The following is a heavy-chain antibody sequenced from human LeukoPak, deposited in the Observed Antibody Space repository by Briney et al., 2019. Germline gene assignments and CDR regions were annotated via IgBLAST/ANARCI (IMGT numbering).Heavy chain of an antibody. CDR1: GFTFSSYA. J-gene: IGHJ3*02. D-gene: IGHD3-22*01. CDR2: ISGSGGST. Sequence: GGSLRLSCAASGFTFSSYAMSWVRQAPGKGLEWVSAISGSGGSTYYADSVKGRFTISRDNSKNTLYLQMNSLRAEDTAVYYCAKDFFPYYYDSTRYPDAFDIWGQGTMVTVSS. V-gene: IGHV3-23*01. CDR3: AKDFFPYYYDSTRYPDAFDI.